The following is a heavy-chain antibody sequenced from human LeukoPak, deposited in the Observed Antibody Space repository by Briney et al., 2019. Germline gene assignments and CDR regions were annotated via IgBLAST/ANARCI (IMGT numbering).Heavy chain of an antibody. J-gene: IGHJ4*02. D-gene: IGHD1-26*01. Sequence: GGSLRLSCAASGFTFSSYAMHWVRQAPGKGLEWVAVISYDGSNKYYADSVKGRFTISRDNSKNTLYLQMNSLRAEDTAVYYCARVGRSSPAPPGDYWGQGTLVTVSS. CDR3: ARVGRSSPAPPGDY. V-gene: IGHV3-30*04. CDR2: ISYDGSNK. CDR1: GFTFSSYA.